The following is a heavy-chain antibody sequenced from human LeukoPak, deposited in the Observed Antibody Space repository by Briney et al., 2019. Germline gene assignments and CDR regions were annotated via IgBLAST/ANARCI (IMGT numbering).Heavy chain of an antibody. Sequence: GGSLRLSCAASGFTVSSNYMTWVRQAPGKGLEWLSIIYSGGSTYYADSVKGRFTISRDNSKNTVYLQMNSLRGEDTAVYYCARDRVGATTNFDYWGQGTLVTVSS. V-gene: IGHV3-66*01. D-gene: IGHD1-26*01. CDR2: IYSGGST. CDR1: GFTVSSNY. J-gene: IGHJ4*02. CDR3: ARDRVGATTNFDY.